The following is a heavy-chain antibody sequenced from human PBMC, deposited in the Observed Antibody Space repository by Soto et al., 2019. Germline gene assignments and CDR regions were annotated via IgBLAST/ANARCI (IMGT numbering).Heavy chain of an antibody. Sequence: ASVKVSCKASGYTFTSYDINWVRQATGQGLEWMGRMNPNSGNTGYAQKFQGRVTMTRNTSISTAYMELSSLRSEDTAVYYCARGRRSSSSGAYYYYMDVWGKGTTVTVSS. CDR1: GYTFTSYD. V-gene: IGHV1-8*01. D-gene: IGHD6-6*01. J-gene: IGHJ6*03. CDR3: ARGRRSSSSGAYYYYMDV. CDR2: MNPNSGNT.